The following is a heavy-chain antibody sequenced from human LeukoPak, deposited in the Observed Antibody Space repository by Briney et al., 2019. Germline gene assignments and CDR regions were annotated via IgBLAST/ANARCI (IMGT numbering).Heavy chain of an antibody. CDR2: IYYSGST. D-gene: IGHD3-10*01. J-gene: IGHJ3*02. CDR1: GGSISSYY. V-gene: IGHV4-59*01. CDR3: ASRFREHGPLAFDI. Sequence: SETLSLTCTVSGGSISSYYWSWIRQPPGKGLEWIGSIYYSGSTYYNPSLKSRVTISVDTSKNQFSLKLSSVTAADTAVYYCASRFREHGPLAFDIWGQGTMVTVSS.